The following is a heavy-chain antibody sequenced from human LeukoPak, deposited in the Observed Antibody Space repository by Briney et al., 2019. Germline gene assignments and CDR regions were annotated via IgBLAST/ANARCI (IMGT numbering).Heavy chain of an antibody. Sequence: GRSLRLSYAASGFTFSSYGMHWVRQAPGKGLEWVAVISYDGSNKYYADSVKGRFTISRDNSKNTLYLQMNSLRAEDTAVYYCAKDSSGSYGFAYYYYYYGMDVWGQGTTVTVSS. J-gene: IGHJ6*02. CDR1: GFTFSSYG. V-gene: IGHV3-30*18. CDR3: AKDSSGSYGFAYYYYYYGMDV. CDR2: ISYDGSNK. D-gene: IGHD3-10*01.